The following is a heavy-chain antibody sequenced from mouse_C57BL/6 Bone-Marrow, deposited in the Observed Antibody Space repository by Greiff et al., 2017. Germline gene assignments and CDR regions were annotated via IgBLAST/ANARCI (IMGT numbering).Heavy chain of an antibody. V-gene: IGHV1-50*01. D-gene: IGHD2-2*01. CDR1: GYTFTSYW. Sequence: VQLQQPGAELVKPGASVKLSCKASGYTFTSYWMQWVKPRPGQGLEWIGEIDPSDSYTNYNQKFKGKATLTVDTSSSTAYMQLSRLTSEDSAVYYCARGGYDGFDYWGQGTTLTVSS. CDR2: IDPSDSYT. CDR3: ARGGYDGFDY. J-gene: IGHJ2*01.